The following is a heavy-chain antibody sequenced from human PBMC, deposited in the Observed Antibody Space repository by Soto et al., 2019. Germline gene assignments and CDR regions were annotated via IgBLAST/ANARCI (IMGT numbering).Heavy chain of an antibody. CDR1: GYTFTSYC. V-gene: IGHV1-18*01. CDR2: ISAYNGNT. J-gene: IGHJ3*02. CDR3: ARDPYYDFWSGYYIGDAFDI. D-gene: IGHD3-3*01. Sequence: GASVKVSCKASGYTFTSYCISWVRQAPGQGLEWMGWISAYNGNTNYAQKLQGRVTMTTDTSTSTAYMELRSLRSDDTAVYYCARDPYYDFWSGYYIGDAFDIWGQGTMVTVSS.